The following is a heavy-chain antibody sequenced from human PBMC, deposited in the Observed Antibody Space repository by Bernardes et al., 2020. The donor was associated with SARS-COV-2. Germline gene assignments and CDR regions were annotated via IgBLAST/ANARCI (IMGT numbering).Heavy chain of an antibody. D-gene: IGHD6-13*01. V-gene: IGHV3-66*02. CDR3: ARDCGAAAARTCYYYYGMDV. J-gene: IGHJ6*02. CDR1: GFTASSNY. CDR2: IYSGGST. Sequence: GGSLRLSCAASGFTASSNYMSWVRQAPGKGLEWVSVIYSGGSTYYADSVKGRFTISRDNSKNTLYLQMNSLRAEDTAVYYCARDCGAAAARTCYYYYGMDVWGQGTTVTVSS.